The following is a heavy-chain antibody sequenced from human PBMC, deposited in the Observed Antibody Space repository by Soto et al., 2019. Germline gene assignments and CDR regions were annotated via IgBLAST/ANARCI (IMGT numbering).Heavy chain of an antibody. CDR1: GDSISSSVW. J-gene: IGHJ4*02. CDR3: ARKAWVRFDY. Sequence: NPSETLSLTCAVCGDSISSSVWWTWVRQPPGKGLEWIGEVFHTGDTYFNPSLRSRAAMSVDKSTNEFSLKVTSVTAADTAIYYCARKAWVRFDYWGQGALVTVSS. D-gene: IGHD7-27*01. V-gene: IGHV4-4*02. CDR2: VFHTGDT.